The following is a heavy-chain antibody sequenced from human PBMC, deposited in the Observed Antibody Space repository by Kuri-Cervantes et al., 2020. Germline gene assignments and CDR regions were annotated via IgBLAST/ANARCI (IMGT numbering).Heavy chain of an antibody. V-gene: IGHV3-11*04. CDR2: ISSSGSTI. CDR1: GFTFSDYY. CDR3: AKEGTAMVTGFDY. Sequence: GESLKISCAASGFTFSDYYMSWIRQAPGKGLEWVSYISSSGSTIYYADSVKGRFTISRDNAKNSLYLQMNSLRAEDTAVYYCAKEGTAMVTGFDYWGQGTLVTVSS. D-gene: IGHD5-18*01. J-gene: IGHJ4*02.